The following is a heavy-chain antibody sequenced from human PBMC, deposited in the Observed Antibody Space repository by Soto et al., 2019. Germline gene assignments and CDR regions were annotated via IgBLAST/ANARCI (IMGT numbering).Heavy chain of an antibody. J-gene: IGHJ4*02. Sequence: VQLVESGGGLVQPGGSLRLSCATSGFAFSDYWMHWARQVPGKGLVWLSRINSDGSGTGYADSVRGRFTIFRDNAKRTVYLQMNSLTVEDTAVYYCVEEGGAGTGYWGQGTMVTVSS. CDR3: VEEGGAGTGY. CDR1: GFAFSDYW. CDR2: INSDGSGT. V-gene: IGHV3-74*01.